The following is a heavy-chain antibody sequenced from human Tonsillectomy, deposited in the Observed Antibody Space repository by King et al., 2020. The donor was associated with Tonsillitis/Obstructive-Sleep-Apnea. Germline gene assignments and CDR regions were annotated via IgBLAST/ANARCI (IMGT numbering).Heavy chain of an antibody. CDR1: GFTFSSYA. CDR2: IRGSGVST. V-gene: IGHV3-23*04. CDR3: AKLGNLEWLGYYYYMDV. Sequence: VQLVESGGGLEQPVGSLRLSCVASGFTFSSYAMSWVRQAPGKGLEWCSGIRGSGVSTYYADTVKGRFTISRDNSKNTLYLQMNSLRAEDTAVYYCAKLGNLEWLGYYYYMDVWGKGTTVTVSS. D-gene: IGHD3-3*01. J-gene: IGHJ6*03.